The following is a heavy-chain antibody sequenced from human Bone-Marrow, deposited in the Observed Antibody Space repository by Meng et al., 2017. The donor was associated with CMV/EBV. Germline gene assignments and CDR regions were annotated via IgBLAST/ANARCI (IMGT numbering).Heavy chain of an antibody. CDR2: ISSSSTYT. J-gene: IGHJ6*02. D-gene: IGHD3-16*01. CDR3: ARVQGVHV. V-gene: IGHV3-21*01. Sequence: GESLKISCDASGFTFRTYSMNWVRQAPGKGLEWVSSISSSSTYTHYADSAKGRFTISRDNAKNSLYLQMNSLRAEDTAVYYCARVQGVHVWGQGTTGTVSS. CDR1: GFTFRTYS.